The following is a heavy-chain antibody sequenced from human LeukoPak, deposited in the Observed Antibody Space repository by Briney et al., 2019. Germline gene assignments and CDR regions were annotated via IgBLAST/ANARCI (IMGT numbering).Heavy chain of an antibody. CDR3: AREGDGYNVDY. CDR1: GYSISSGYY. V-gene: IGHV4-38-2*02. CDR2: IYHSGST. D-gene: IGHD5-24*01. J-gene: IGHJ4*02. Sequence: NPSETLSLTCTVSGYSISSGYYWGWIRPPPGKGLEWIGGIYHSGSTYYNPSLKSRVTISVDTSKNQFSLKLSSVTAADTAVYYCAREGDGYNVDYWGQGTLVTVSS.